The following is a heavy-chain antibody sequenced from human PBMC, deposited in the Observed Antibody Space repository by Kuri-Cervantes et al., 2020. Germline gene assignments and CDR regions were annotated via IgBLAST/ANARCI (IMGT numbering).Heavy chain of an antibody. CDR1: GCNFSSYA. J-gene: IGHJ4*02. D-gene: IGHD3-22*01. Sequence: SVNVSRKPSGCNFSSYAISWVLQAPGQGLEWMGGIIPIFGTANYAQKFQGRVTITADESTSTAYMELSSLRSEDTAVYYCASRYDSSGYYYVWYFDYWGQGTLVTVSS. CDR3: ASRYDSSGYYYVWYFDY. CDR2: IIPIFGTA. V-gene: IGHV1-69*13.